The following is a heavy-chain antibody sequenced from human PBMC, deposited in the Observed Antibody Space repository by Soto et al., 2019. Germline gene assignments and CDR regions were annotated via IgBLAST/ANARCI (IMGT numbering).Heavy chain of an antibody. D-gene: IGHD3-3*01. Sequence: QVQLVQSGAEVKKPGASVKVSCKASGYTFTSYGISWVRQAPGQGLERMGWISAYNGNTNYAQKLQGRVTMTKDISTSTAYMELRSLRSDDTAVYYCARSKYDFWSGYHHWFDPWGQGTLVTVSS. CDR2: ISAYNGNT. CDR1: GYTFTSYG. CDR3: ARSKYDFWSGYHHWFDP. J-gene: IGHJ5*02. V-gene: IGHV1-18*01.